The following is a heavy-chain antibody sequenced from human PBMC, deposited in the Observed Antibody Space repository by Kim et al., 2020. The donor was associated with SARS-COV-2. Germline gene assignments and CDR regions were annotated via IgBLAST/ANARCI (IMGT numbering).Heavy chain of an antibody. D-gene: IGHD3-10*01. V-gene: IGHV3-33*01. J-gene: IGHJ5*01. CDR2: IWYDGSNK. CDR1: GFTFSSYG. CDR3: ARDGLRGYGSGRYDPS. Sequence: GGSLRLSCAASGFTFSSYGMHWVRQAPGKGLEWVAVIWYDGSNKYYADSVKGRFSISRDNSKNTLYLRMNSLRADDTAVYYCARDGLRGYGSGRYDPSWG.